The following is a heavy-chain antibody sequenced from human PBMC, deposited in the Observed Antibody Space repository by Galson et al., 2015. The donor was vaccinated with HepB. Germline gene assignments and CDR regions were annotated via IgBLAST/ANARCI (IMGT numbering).Heavy chain of an antibody. V-gene: IGHV3-23*01. CDR3: TTDLRANWNYAGYRADDAFDI. CDR2: ISGSGGST. J-gene: IGHJ3*02. D-gene: IGHD1-7*01. CDR1: GFIFSSYA. Sequence: SLRLSCAASGFIFSSYAMSWVRQAPGKGLEWVSAISGSGGSTYYADSVKGRFTISRDNSKNTLYLQMNSLRAEDTAVYYCTTDLRANWNYAGYRADDAFDIWGQGTMVTVSS.